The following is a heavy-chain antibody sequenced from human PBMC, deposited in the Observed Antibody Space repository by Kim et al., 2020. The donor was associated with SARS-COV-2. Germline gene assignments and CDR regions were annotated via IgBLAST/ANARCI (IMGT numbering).Heavy chain of an antibody. CDR1: GGTFSSYA. J-gene: IGHJ5*02. V-gene: IGHV1-69*04. Sequence: SVKVSCKASGGTFSSYAISWVRQAPGQGLEWMGRIIPILGIANYAQKFQGRVTITADKSTSTAYMELSSLRSEDTAVYYCARDKHIVVVVAATPPGWFDPWGQGTLVTVSS. D-gene: IGHD2-15*01. CDR2: IIPILGIA. CDR3: ARDKHIVVVVAATPPGWFDP.